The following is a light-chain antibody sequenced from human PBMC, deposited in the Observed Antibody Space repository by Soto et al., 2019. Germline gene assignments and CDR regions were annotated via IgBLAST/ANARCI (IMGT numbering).Light chain of an antibody. Sequence: EIVLTQSPGTLSLSPGERATLSCRASQSVSSSDLAWYQQKPGQAPRLRIYGASSRATGIPDRFSGSGSGTDFTLTISRLEPEDFAVYYCPQYDSSPLTFGGGTKVEIK. J-gene: IGKJ4*01. CDR3: PQYDSSPLT. CDR1: QSVSSSD. V-gene: IGKV3-20*01. CDR2: GAS.